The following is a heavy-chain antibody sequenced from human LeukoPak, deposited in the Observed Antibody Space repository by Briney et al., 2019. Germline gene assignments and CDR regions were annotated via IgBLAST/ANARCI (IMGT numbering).Heavy chain of an antibody. J-gene: IGHJ4*02. V-gene: IGHV3-21*01. CDR1: GFTFSSYS. D-gene: IGHD3-22*01. CDR2: ISSSSSYI. Sequence: PGGSLRLSCAASGFTFSSYSMNWVRQAPGKGLEWVSSISSSSSYIYYADSVKGRFTISRDNAKNSLYLQMNSLRAEDTAVYYCAREDSSGYLAFDYWGQGTLVTVSS. CDR3: AREDSSGYLAFDY.